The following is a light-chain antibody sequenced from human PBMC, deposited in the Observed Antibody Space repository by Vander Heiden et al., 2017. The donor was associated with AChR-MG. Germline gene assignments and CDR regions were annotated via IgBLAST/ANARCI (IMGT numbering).Light chain of an antibody. J-gene: IGLJ2*01. CDR1: TLSKQF. CDR2: RDT. CDR3: QSTDATVNVL. Sequence: ELTQPPSLSVSPGQTARITCPGDTLSKQFAYWYQQKAGQAPVLVIFRDTERPSGIPERFSGSTSGTTVTLTISGVQAEDEADYYCQSTDATVNVLFGGGTKLTVL. V-gene: IGLV3-25*03.